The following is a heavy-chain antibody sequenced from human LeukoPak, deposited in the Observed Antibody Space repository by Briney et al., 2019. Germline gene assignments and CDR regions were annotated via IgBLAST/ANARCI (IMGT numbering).Heavy chain of an antibody. CDR1: GYTFTGYY. J-gene: IGHJ4*02. CDR2: INPNSGGT. CDR3: ARDPGYDFWSGYYWDY. V-gene: IGHV1-2*02. D-gene: IGHD3-3*01. Sequence: SVKVSCKASGYTFTGYYMHWVRQAPGQGLEWMGWINPNSGGTNYAQKFQGRVTMTRDTSISTAYMELSRLRSDDTAVYYCARDPGYDFWSGYYWDYWGQGTLVTVSS.